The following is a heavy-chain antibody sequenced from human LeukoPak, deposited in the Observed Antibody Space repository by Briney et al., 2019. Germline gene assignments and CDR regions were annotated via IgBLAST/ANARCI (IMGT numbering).Heavy chain of an antibody. CDR2: IYYSGST. CDR3: ARDRGLGHDY. CDR1: GGSISSYY. J-gene: IGHJ4*02. Sequence: SETLSLTCTVSGGSISSYYWSWIRQPPGKGLEWIGYIYYSGSTNYNPSLKSRVTTSVDTSKNQFSLKLSSVTAADTAVYYCARDRGLGHDYWGQGTLVTVSS. D-gene: IGHD3-16*01. V-gene: IGHV4-59*01.